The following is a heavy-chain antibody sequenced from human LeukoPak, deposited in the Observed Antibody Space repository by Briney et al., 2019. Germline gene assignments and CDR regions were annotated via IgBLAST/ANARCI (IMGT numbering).Heavy chain of an antibody. CDR1: GFTFTSYA. J-gene: IGHJ4*02. Sequence: GGSLRLSCAASGFTFTSYAMSWVRQTPGKGLEWVSTFSGGVDTTYYADSVKGRLTISRDNSKNTLDLEMNSLRAEDTAVYYCAKATLRTCSGARCYDFDNWGQGTLVTVSS. D-gene: IGHD2-15*01. CDR2: FSGGVDTT. CDR3: AKATLRTCSGARCYDFDN. V-gene: IGHV3-23*01.